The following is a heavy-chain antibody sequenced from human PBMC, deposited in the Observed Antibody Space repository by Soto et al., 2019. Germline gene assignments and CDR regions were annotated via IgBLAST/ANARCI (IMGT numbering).Heavy chain of an antibody. CDR3: VQGRYPTMATPLDH. CDR1: GFTFDDCA. D-gene: IGHD3-9*01. CDR2: ISWDSATV. J-gene: IGHJ5*02. Sequence: EVQLVESGGGLVQPGRSLRLSCSASGFTFDDCAMHWVRQAPGKGREWVSGISWDSATVGYAESVKGRFTITRDDAKNSLYLQMDSLRREDTALYYCVQGRYPTMATPLDHWGQGTLVTVSS. V-gene: IGHV3-9*01.